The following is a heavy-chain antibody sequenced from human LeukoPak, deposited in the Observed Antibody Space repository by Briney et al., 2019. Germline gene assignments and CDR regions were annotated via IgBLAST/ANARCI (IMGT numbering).Heavy chain of an antibody. CDR1: GYTFTSYG. D-gene: IGHD6-19*01. CDR2: ISAYNGNT. J-gene: IGHJ4*02. V-gene: IGHV1-18*01. Sequence: ASVKVSCKASGYTFTSYGISWVRQAPGQGLEWMGWISAYNGNTNYAQKLQGRVTMTTDTSTSTAYMELRSLRSDDTAVYYCARGVNGYSSGWYADYLGQGTLVTVSS. CDR3: ARGVNGYSSGWYADY.